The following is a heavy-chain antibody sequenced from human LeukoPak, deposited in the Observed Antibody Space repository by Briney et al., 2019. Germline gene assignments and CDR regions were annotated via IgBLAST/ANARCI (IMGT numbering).Heavy chain of an antibody. J-gene: IGHJ6*03. Sequence: PSETLSLTCTVSGGSISSGSYYWSWIRQPAGKGLECIGRIYTSGSTNYNPSLKSRVTISVDTSKNQFSLKLSSVTAADTAVYYCARESSHYYMDVGGKGTTVTVSS. D-gene: IGHD2-2*01. V-gene: IGHV4-61*02. CDR1: GGSISSGSYY. CDR3: ARESSHYYMDV. CDR2: IYTSGST.